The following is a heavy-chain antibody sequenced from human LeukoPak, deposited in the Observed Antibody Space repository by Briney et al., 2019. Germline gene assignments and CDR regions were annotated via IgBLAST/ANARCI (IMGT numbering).Heavy chain of an antibody. J-gene: IGHJ4*02. CDR2: ISSSGSYI. Sequence: PGGSLRLSCAASGFTFTSYSMNWVRQAPGKGLEWVSSISSSGSYIHYADSVKGRFTISRDNSKNTLYLQMNSLRADDTAIYYCARGPPMYSYGSSAYHYDYFEDWGQGTLVTVSS. CDR3: ARGPPMYSYGSSAYHYDYFED. CDR1: GFTFTSYS. D-gene: IGHD3-22*01. V-gene: IGHV3-21*01.